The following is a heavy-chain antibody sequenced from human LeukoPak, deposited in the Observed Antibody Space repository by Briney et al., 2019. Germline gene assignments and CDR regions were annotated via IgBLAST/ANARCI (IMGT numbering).Heavy chain of an antibody. CDR2: IRYDAANQ. V-gene: IGHV3-30*02. CDR1: GFDFSNNG. D-gene: IGHD6-19*01. CDR3: AKDIAVSDSYFDY. J-gene: IGHJ4*02. Sequence: GGSLRLSCGAPGFDFSNNGMHWVRQAPGKGLEWVAFIRYDAANQYYADSVKGRFTISRDNSKKTLYLQMDSLRYEDTGIYHCAKDIAVSDSYFDYWGQGTLVTVSS.